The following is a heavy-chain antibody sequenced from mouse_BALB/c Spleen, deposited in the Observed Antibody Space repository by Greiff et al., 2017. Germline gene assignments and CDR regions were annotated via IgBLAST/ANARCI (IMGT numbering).Heavy chain of an antibody. D-gene: IGHD2-4*01. V-gene: IGHV1-7*01. Sequence: QVQLQQSGAELAKPGASVKMSCKASGYTFTSYWMHWVKQRPGQGLEWIGYINPSTGYTEYNQKFKDKATLTADKSSSTAYMQLSSLTSEDSAVYYCARYYDYPYYYAMDYWGQGTSVTVSS. CDR1: GYTFTSYW. J-gene: IGHJ4*01. CDR3: ARYYDYPYYYAMDY. CDR2: INPSTGYT.